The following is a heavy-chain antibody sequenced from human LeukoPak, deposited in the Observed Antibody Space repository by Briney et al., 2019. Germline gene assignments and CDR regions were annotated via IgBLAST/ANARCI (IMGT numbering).Heavy chain of an antibody. Sequence: PGGSLRLSCTASGFTVSSIYMSWVRQAPGKGLEWVSVIRSDGSTNHADSVKGRFTISRDNSKNTLYLQMSNLRAEDTAMYYCAREMYSGMYNDAFDIWGQGTKVTVSS. V-gene: IGHV3-53*01. CDR2: IRSDGST. CDR1: GFTVSSIY. J-gene: IGHJ3*02. D-gene: IGHD1-26*01. CDR3: AREMYSGMYNDAFDI.